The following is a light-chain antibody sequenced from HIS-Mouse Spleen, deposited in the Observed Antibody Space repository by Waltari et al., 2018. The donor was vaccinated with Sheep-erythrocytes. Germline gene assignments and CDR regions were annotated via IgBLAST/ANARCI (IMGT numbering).Light chain of an antibody. CDR1: QILLNIYGNTY. V-gene: IGKV2-30*01. J-gene: IGKJ2*01. CDR3: MQGT. Sequence: FFITHSPLSLPFTLLHPSSISFISIQILLNIYGNTYLNWFQQRPGQSPRRLIYKVSIRDSGVPDRFGGSGSGNDFTLKISRVEAEDVGVYYCMQGTFGQGTKLEIK. CDR2: KVS.